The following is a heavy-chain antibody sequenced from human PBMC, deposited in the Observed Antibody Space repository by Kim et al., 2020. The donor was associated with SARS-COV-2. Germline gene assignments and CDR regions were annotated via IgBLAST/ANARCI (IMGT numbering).Heavy chain of an antibody. J-gene: IGHJ4*02. Sequence: VDPGKDRFTISRHNSHNTLYLQKNSRRAEDTAVYYCARGGGSGYYTPFDYWGQGTLVTVSS. CDR3: ARGGGSGYYTPFDY. V-gene: IGHV3-30*01. D-gene: IGHD3-3*01.